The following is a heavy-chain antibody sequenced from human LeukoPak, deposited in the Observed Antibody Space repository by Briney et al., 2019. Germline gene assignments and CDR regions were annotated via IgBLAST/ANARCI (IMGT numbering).Heavy chain of an antibody. J-gene: IGHJ4*02. CDR3: ARHGVRYFDWLPYFDY. CDR1: GDSIIGYY. V-gene: IGHV4-34*01. D-gene: IGHD3-9*01. Sequence: NPSETLSLTCSVSGDSIIGYYWGWIRQPPGKGLEWIGEINHSGSTNYNPSLKSRVTISVDTSKNQFSLKLSSVTAADTAVYYCARHGVRYFDWLPYFDYWGQGTLVTVSS. CDR2: INHSGST.